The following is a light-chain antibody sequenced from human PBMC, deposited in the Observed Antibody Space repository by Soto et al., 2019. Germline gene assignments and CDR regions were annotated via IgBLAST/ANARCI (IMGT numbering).Light chain of an antibody. CDR1: SSDVGGYNS. V-gene: IGLV2-14*03. CDR2: EVS. Sequence: QSALTQPASVSGSPGQSITVSCTGTSSDVGGYNSVSWYQQHPGKPPKLIIYEVSNRPSGVSDRFSGSKSGNTASLTISGLQAEDEADYYCSSYTSTSSYVFATGTKVPS. CDR3: SSYTSTSSYV. J-gene: IGLJ1*01.